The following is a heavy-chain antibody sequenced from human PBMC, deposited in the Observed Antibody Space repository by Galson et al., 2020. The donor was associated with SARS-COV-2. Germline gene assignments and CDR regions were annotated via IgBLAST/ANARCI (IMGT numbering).Heavy chain of an antibody. Sequence: SQTLSLTCTVSGGAIRRSNYYWGWIRQPPGRRLEWIGSIYYGGGTHYSPSLKSRVTISVDRTKNQFSLKLNSVTAADTAVYYCARHYVIEDALFMLGRGTMVTVSS. D-gene: IGHD3-10*02. CDR2: IYYGGGT. J-gene: IGHJ3*02. CDR3: ARHYVIEDALFM. V-gene: IGHV4-39*01. CDR1: GGAIRRSNYY.